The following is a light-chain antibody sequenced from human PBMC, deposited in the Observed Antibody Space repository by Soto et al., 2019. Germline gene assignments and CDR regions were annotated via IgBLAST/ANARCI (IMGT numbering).Light chain of an antibody. CDR3: QKYNSAPLT. Sequence: DGQMTQSPSSLSAFVGDRVTITCRASQGIAPYLAWFQQKPGKVPNRLIYATSTLQSGVPSRFSGSGSGTDFTLTISSLQPEDVATYYCQKYNSAPLTFGGGTKVEIK. V-gene: IGKV1-27*01. CDR2: ATS. CDR1: QGIAPY. J-gene: IGKJ4*01.